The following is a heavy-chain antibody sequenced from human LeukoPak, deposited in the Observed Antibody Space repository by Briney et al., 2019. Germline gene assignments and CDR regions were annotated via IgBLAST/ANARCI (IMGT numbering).Heavy chain of an antibody. J-gene: IGHJ6*02. CDR1: GYTFTSYY. V-gene: IGHV1-46*01. Sequence: ASVKVSSKPSGYTFTSYYMQWVRQAPGQGLEWMGIINPSGGSKSYAQNFQGRVTMTRDTSTSTVYMELSSLRSEDTAVYYCARDRLRIVGATRSVTYYYGMDVWGQGTTVTVSS. CDR3: ARDRLRIVGATRSVTYYYGMDV. CDR2: INPSGGSK. D-gene: IGHD1-26*01.